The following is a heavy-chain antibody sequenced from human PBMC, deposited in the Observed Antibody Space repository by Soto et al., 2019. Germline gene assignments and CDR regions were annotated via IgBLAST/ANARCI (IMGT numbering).Heavy chain of an antibody. J-gene: IGHJ3*02. CDR2: ISYDGSNK. Sequence: QVRLVESGGGVVQPGRSLRLSCAASGFTFSSYAMHWVRQAPGKGLEWVAVISYDGSNKYYADSVKGRFTISRDNSKNTLYLQMNSLRAEDTAVYYCAGDIAARPANDAFDIWGQGTMVTVSS. D-gene: IGHD6-6*01. CDR1: GFTFSSYA. CDR3: AGDIAARPANDAFDI. V-gene: IGHV3-30-3*01.